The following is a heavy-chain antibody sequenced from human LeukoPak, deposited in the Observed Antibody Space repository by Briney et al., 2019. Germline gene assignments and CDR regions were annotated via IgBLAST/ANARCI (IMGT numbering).Heavy chain of an antibody. D-gene: IGHD6-19*01. CDR3: ATTFSSGWYFHY. CDR2: IHPNSGAT. V-gene: IGHV1-2*02. J-gene: IGHJ4*02. Sequence: ASVKVSCKASGYAFTDYYMHWVRQAPGQGLEWMGWIHPNSGATIYAQKFQGRVTMTRDSSIGTAYMEVSRLTSDDTAVYHCATTFSSGWYFHYWGQGTLVTVSS. CDR1: GYAFTDYY.